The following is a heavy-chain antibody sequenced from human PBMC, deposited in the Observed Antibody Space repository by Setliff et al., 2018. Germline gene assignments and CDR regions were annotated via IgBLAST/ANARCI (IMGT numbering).Heavy chain of an antibody. Sequence: KPSETLSLTCTVSGGSMSTYYWSWIRQPPGKGLEWIGYIYASGSTNHNPSLKSRVTISVDTSKNQFSLKLSSVTAADTAVYYCARLSPYNTGPPFDYWGQGTLVTVSS. D-gene: IGHD2-8*02. CDR2: IYASGST. V-gene: IGHV4-59*08. CDR3: ARLSPYNTGPPFDY. CDR1: GGSMSTYY. J-gene: IGHJ4*02.